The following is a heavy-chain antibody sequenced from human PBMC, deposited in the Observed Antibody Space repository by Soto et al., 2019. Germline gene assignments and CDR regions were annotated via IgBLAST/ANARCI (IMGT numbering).Heavy chain of an antibody. D-gene: IGHD3-16*01. J-gene: IGHJ6*02. CDR1: GGSISSSSYY. Sequence: SSETLSLTCTVSGGSISSSSYYWGWIRQPPGKGLEWIGSIYYSGSTYYNPSLKSRVTISVDTSKNQFSLKLSSVTAADTAVYYCARDKQHDYVWGQGTXVTVSS. CDR3: ARDKQHDYV. V-gene: IGHV4-39*02. CDR2: IYYSGST.